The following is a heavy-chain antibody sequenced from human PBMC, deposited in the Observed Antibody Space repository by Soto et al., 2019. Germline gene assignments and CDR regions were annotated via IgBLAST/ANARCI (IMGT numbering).Heavy chain of an antibody. CDR1: GGTFSSYA. D-gene: IGHD4-17*01. Sequence: SVKVSCKASGGTFSSYAISWVRQAPGQGLEWMGGIIPIFGTANYAQKFQGRVTITADESTSTAYMELSSLRSEDTAVYYCARDLVEVTTTKGWFDPWGQGTLVTVSS. J-gene: IGHJ5*02. CDR3: ARDLVEVTTTKGWFDP. CDR2: IIPIFGTA. V-gene: IGHV1-69*13.